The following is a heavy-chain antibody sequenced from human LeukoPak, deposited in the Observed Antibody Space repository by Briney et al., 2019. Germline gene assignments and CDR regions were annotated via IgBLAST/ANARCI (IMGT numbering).Heavy chain of an antibody. V-gene: IGHV4-30-4*08. CDR1: GFIVSSNYM. CDR3: ATLDNSFDH. CDR2: IFYSGTI. Sequence: LRLSCAASGFIVSSNYMSWVRQPPGKGLEWIASIFYSGTIYNNPSLKSRTLISVDTSKNQFSLRLTSVTAADTAVYFCATLDNSFDHWGQGTLVTVSS. J-gene: IGHJ5*02.